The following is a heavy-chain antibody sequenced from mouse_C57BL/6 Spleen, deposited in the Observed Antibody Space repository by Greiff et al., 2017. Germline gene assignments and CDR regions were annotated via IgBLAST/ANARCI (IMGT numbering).Heavy chain of an antibody. CDR3: ARDRDDGSTFLDD. CDR2: ISYDGSN. Sequence: ESGPGLVKPSQSLSLTCSVTGYSITSGYYWNWIRQFPGNKLEWMGYISYDGSNNYNPSLKNRISNTRDTSKNQFFLKLNSVTTEDTATYYCARDRDDGSTFLDDWGQGTTLTVSS. D-gene: IGHD1-1*01. CDR1: GYSITSGYY. J-gene: IGHJ2*01. V-gene: IGHV3-6*01.